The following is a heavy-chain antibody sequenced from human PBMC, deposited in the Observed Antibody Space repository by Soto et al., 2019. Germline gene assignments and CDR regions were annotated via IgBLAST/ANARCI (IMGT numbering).Heavy chain of an antibody. Sequence: WSLRLSCVAAGFTFSYYTMSWDCEAPRQGLEWVSGISNSGDTIYYADSVKGQFTISRDNFKNTLYLQMNSLRADDTAVYYCADPAPAPTHYDYYDMDVWGQGTTVTVSS. V-gene: IGHV3-23*01. CDR2: ISNSGDTI. J-gene: IGHJ6*02. CDR3: ADPAPAPTHYDYYDMDV. D-gene: IGHD2-2*01. CDR1: GFTFSYYT.